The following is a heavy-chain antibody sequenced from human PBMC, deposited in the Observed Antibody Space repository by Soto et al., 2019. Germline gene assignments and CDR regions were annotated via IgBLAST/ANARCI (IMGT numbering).Heavy chain of an antibody. V-gene: IGHV3-23*01. CDR2: GGSGGST. CDR1: GFTFSTYG. J-gene: IGHJ6*03. Sequence: DVQLLESGGGLVQRGGSLRLSCAASGFTFSTYGMTWVRQAPGKGLEWVSCGGSGGSTYYADSVKGRFTISRDNSKNTLYLQMNSLRAEDTAVYYCVKFRGRAYHYYYMDVWGNGTTVTVSS. D-gene: IGHD3-16*01. CDR3: VKFRGRAYHYYYMDV.